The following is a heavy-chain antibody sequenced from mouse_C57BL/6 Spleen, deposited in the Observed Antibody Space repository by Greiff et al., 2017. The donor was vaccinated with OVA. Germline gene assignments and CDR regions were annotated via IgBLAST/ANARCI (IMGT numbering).Heavy chain of an antibody. D-gene: IGHD1-1*01. CDR3: ARYYGSSYPYWYFDV. V-gene: IGHV1-85*01. CDR1: GYTFTSYD. CDR2: IYPRDGST. Sequence: LVESGPELVKPGASVKLSCKASGYTFTSYDINWVKQRPGQGLEWIGWIYPRDGSTKYNEKFKGKATLTVDTSSSTAYMELHSLTSEDSAVYFCARYYGSSYPYWYFDVWGTGTTVTVSS. J-gene: IGHJ1*03.